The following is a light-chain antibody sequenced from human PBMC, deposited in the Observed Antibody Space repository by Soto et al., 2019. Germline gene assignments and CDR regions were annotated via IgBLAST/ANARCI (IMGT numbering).Light chain of an antibody. V-gene: IGKV3-11*01. CDR1: QSVSSK. Sequence: EIVLTQSPATLSLSPGERATLSCRASQSVSSKLIWYQQKPDQAPRLLIYAASNRATGIPARFSGSGSGTDFTLTISSLQPEDFATYFCQQTYSARWTFGQGTKVGI. CDR2: AAS. CDR3: QQTYSARWT. J-gene: IGKJ1*01.